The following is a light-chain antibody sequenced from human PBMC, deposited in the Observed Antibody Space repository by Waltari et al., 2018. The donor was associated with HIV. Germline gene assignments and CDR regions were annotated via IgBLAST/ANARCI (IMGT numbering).Light chain of an antibody. CDR1: SSNIGSNT. Sequence: QSVLTQPPSASGNPGQRVTISCSGSSSNIGSNTVNWYQQLPGTAPKLLMYSNNQRPSGVPDRFSGSKSGTSASLAISGLQSEDEADYYCAAWDDSLNGVVFGGGTKLTVL. J-gene: IGLJ2*01. CDR3: AAWDDSLNGVV. V-gene: IGLV1-44*01. CDR2: SNN.